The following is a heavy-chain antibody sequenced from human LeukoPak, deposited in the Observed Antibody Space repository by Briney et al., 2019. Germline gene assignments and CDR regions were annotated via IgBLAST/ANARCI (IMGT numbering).Heavy chain of an antibody. D-gene: IGHD3-10*01. CDR2: ISAYNGNT. J-gene: IGHJ4*02. Sequence: ASVKVSCKASGYTFTGYYMHWVRQAPGQGLEWMGWISAYNGNTNYAQKLQGRVTMTTDTSTSTAYMELRSLRSDDTAVYYCARVTGSGSYYKRLDYWGQGTLVTVSS. CDR1: GYTFTGYY. V-gene: IGHV1-18*04. CDR3: ARVTGSGSYYKRLDY.